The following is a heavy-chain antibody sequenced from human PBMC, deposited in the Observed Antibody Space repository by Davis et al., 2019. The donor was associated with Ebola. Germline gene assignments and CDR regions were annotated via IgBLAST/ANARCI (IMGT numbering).Heavy chain of an antibody. D-gene: IGHD2-15*01. CDR1: GFTFSSYG. Sequence: PGGSLRLSCAASGFTFSSYGMHWVRQAPGKGLEWVAVIWYDGSNKYYADSVKGRFTISSDNSKNTLYLQMNSLSAEDTAVYYCARAPQLRYCSGGSCTDWGYYGMDVWGKGTTVTVSS. CDR3: ARAPQLRYCSGGSCTDWGYYGMDV. V-gene: IGHV3-33*01. J-gene: IGHJ6*04. CDR2: IWYDGSNK.